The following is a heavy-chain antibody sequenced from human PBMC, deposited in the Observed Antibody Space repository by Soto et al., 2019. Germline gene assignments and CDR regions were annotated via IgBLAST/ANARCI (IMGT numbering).Heavy chain of an antibody. Sequence: GGSLRLSCVASGFTFGGYATSWVRQAPGRGLEWVSGITAIGGFTYYADSVKGRFTISRDNPKKTLYLQMNSLRAEDTAIYYCAKGHCDGDCYTFDYWGQGTLVTVSS. CDR1: GFTFGGYA. J-gene: IGHJ4*02. V-gene: IGHV3-23*01. CDR2: ITAIGGFT. D-gene: IGHD2-21*02. CDR3: AKGHCDGDCYTFDY.